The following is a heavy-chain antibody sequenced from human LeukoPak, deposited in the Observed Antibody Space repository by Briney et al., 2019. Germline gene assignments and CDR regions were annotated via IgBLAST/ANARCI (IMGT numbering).Heavy chain of an antibody. CDR2: ISSSGSTI. CDR1: GFTFSSYE. D-gene: IGHD6-13*01. CDR3: ARGRSWRLNDY. J-gene: IGHJ4*02. V-gene: IGHV3-48*03. Sequence: VGSLRLSCAASGFTFSSYEMNWVRQAPGKGLEWVSYISSSGSTIYYADSVKGRFTISRDNAKNSLYLQMNSLRAEDTAVYYCARGRSWRLNDYWGQGTLVTASS.